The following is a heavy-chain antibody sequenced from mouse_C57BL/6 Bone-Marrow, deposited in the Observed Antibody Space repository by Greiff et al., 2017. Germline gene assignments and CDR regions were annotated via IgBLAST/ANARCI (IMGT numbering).Heavy chain of an antibody. Sequence: EVKLMESGPELVKPGASVKISCKASGYSFTDYNMNWVKQSHGKSLEWIGVINPNYGTTSYNQKFKGKATLTVDQSSSTAYMQLNSLTSEDAAVYYCARVYDYDYAMDYWGQGTSVTVSS. V-gene: IGHV1-39*01. CDR2: INPNYGTT. J-gene: IGHJ4*01. D-gene: IGHD2-4*01. CDR1: GYSFTDYN. CDR3: ARVYDYDYAMDY.